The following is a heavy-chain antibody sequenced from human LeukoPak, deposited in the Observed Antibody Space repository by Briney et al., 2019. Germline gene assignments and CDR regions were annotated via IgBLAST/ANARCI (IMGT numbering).Heavy chain of an antibody. CDR1: GFTFSSYA. V-gene: IGHV3-23*01. CDR2: ISGSGGRT. CDR3: AKGYDILAAYALGFDY. Sequence: GGSLRLSCAASGFTFSSYAMHWVRQGPGKGLDWVSSISGSGGRTYYAASVKGRFTISRDNSKSTLYLQMNSLRAEDTAVYYCAKGYDILAAYALGFDYWGQGTLVTVSS. D-gene: IGHD3-9*01. J-gene: IGHJ4*02.